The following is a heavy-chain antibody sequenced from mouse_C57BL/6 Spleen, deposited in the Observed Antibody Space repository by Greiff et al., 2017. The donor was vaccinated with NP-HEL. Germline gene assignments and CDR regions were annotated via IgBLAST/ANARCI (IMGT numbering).Heavy chain of an antibody. Sequence: VKLMESGAELARPGASVKLSCKASGYTFTSYGISWVKQRTGQGLEWIGEIYPRSGNAYYNEKFKGKATLTADKSSSTAYMELRSLTSEDAAVYFCARWGRLHDGETCYAMDDWGQGTSVTVSS. CDR1: GYTFTSYG. D-gene: IGHD2-4*01. V-gene: IGHV1-81*01. J-gene: IGHJ4*01. CDR2: IYPRSGNA. CDR3: ARWGRLHDGETCYAMDD.